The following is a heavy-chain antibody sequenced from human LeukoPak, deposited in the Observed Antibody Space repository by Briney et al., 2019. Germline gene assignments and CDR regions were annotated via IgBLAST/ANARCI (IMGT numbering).Heavy chain of an antibody. CDR2: IYYSGST. CDR1: GGSISSSSYY. Sequence: PSETLSLTCTVSGGSISSSSYYWSWIRQPPGKGLEWIGYIYYSGSTNYNPSLKSRVTISVDTSKNQFSLKLSSVTAADTAVYYCARHDLEEQLFYWGQGTLVTVSS. D-gene: IGHD1/OR15-1a*01. CDR3: ARHDLEEQLFY. V-gene: IGHV4-61*05. J-gene: IGHJ4*02.